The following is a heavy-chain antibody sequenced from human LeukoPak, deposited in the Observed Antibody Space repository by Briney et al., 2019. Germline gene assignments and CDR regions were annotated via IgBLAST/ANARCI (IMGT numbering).Heavy chain of an antibody. CDR2: ISSTSSTI. CDR3: ARGIGAASGQYFHY. Sequence: GGSLRLSCAASGLTFSSYSMNWVRQAPGKGLEWVSYISSTSSTIYYADFVKGRFTISRDNAKDSLYLQMNSLRAEDTAVYYCARGIGAASGQYFHYWGQGTLVTVSS. J-gene: IGHJ4*02. V-gene: IGHV3-48*04. CDR1: GLTFSSYS. D-gene: IGHD6-13*01.